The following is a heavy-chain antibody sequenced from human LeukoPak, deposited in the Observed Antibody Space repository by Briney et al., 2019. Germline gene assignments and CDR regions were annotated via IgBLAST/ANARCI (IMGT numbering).Heavy chain of an antibody. J-gene: IGHJ6*02. CDR3: ARVDYYYYGMDV. Sequence: GGSLRLSCAAPGFTVSSNYMSWVRQAPGKGLEWVSVIHSGGSTYYADSVKGRFTISRHNSKNTLYLQMNSLRAEDTAVYYCARVDYYYYGMDVWGQGTTVTVSS. CDR1: GFTVSSNY. V-gene: IGHV3-53*04. CDR2: IHSGGST.